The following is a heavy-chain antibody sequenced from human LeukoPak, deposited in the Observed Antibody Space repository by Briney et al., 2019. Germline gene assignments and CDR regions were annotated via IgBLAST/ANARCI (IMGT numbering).Heavy chain of an antibody. Sequence: GRSLRLSCAASGFTFSSYAMHWVRQAPGKGLEWVAVISYDGGNKYYADSVKGRFTISRDNSKNTLYLQMNSLRAEDTAVYYCARTPPQYSSGWYFDYWGQGTLVTVSS. V-gene: IGHV3-30-3*01. CDR3: ARTPPQYSSGWYFDY. J-gene: IGHJ4*02. CDR1: GFTFSSYA. CDR2: ISYDGGNK. D-gene: IGHD6-19*01.